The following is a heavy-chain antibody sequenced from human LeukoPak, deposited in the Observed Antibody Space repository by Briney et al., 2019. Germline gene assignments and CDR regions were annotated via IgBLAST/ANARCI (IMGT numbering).Heavy chain of an antibody. CDR3: ARSGSGYLRYYFDY. CDR1: GGSFSGYH. J-gene: IGHJ4*02. V-gene: IGHV4-34*01. D-gene: IGHD5-12*01. Sequence: SETLSLTCGVYGGSFSGYHWNWIRQTPGKGLEWLGSIYSSGSTYYNPSLRSRVTISVDTSKNQFSLKLSSVTAADTAVYYCARSGSGYLRYYFDYWGQGTLVTVSS. CDR2: IYSSGST.